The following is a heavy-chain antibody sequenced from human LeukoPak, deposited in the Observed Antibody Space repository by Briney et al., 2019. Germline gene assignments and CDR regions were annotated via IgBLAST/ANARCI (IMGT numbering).Heavy chain of an antibody. D-gene: IGHD5-24*01. J-gene: IGHJ4*02. CDR1: GGSISSYC. CDR3: ARERRDGYNRAVDY. V-gene: IGHV4-59*01. Sequence: SETLSLTCTVSGGSISSYCWSWIRQPPGKGLEWIGYIYYSGSTNYNPSLKSRVTISVDTSKNQFSLKLSSVTAADTAVYYCARERRDGYNRAVDYWGQGTLVTVSS. CDR2: IYYSGST.